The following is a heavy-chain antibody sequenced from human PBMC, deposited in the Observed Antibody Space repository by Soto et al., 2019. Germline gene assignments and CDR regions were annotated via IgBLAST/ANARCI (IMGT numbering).Heavy chain of an antibody. CDR3: AASVSTAGVFDF. CDR2: IYGGGNT. CDR1: GVSVSIKS. Sequence: RRLSCAAFGVSVSIKSMIWVRQASGKGLEWVSAIYGGGNTYAADSVRGRCAISRDKSKHSVSLLMNSLRADYTSVYYCAASVSTAGVFDFWGQGXLVTVSS. J-gene: IGHJ3*01. V-gene: IGHV3-53*01. D-gene: IGHD4-17*01.